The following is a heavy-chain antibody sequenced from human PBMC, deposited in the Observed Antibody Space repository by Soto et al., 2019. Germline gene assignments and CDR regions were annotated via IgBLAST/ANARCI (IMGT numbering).Heavy chain of an antibody. J-gene: IGHJ6*02. D-gene: IGHD6-13*01. CDR2: SYQSGST. CDR1: GGSVNSGNYY. Sequence: PSETLSLTCTVSGGSVNSGNYYWSWIRQTPAKGLEWIGYSYQSGSTRYNPSLKSRVPISLDTSKNQFSLKLRSGTAADTAVYYCARHWYSSSWLRGGCPYGREVWGQGSTVT. V-gene: IGHV4-61*01. CDR3: ARHWYSSSWLRGGCPYGREV.